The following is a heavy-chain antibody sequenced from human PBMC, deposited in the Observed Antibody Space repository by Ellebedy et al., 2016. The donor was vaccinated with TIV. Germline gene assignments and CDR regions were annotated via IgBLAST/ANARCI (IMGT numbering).Heavy chain of an antibody. D-gene: IGHD6-6*01. Sequence: PGGSLRLSCTASGFTFSNYVMSWVRQAPGQGLEWVSAISDNAVSTYYADSVKGRFTISRDNSKNTLYLLMDSLRAEDAAVYYCAKASAAARPYFFDYWGQGTLVTVSS. J-gene: IGHJ4*02. CDR3: AKASAAARPYFFDY. CDR1: GFTFSNYV. V-gene: IGHV3-23*01. CDR2: ISDNAVST.